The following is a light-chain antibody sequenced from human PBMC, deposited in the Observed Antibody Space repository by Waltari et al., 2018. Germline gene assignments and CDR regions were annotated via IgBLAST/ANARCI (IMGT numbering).Light chain of an antibody. CDR1: QSFSSN. V-gene: IGKV3-15*01. Sequence: DIVMTQSPATLSVSPGERATLSCRASQSFSSNLAWYQQKPGQAPRLLIYGASTRATGIPARFSGSGSGTEFTLTISSLQSEDFAVYYCQQYNNWWTFGQGTKVEIK. CDR2: GAS. CDR3: QQYNNWWT. J-gene: IGKJ1*01.